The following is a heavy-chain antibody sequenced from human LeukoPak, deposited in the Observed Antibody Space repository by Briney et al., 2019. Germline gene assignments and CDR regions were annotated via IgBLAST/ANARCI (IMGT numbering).Heavy chain of an antibody. Sequence: GGSLRLSRAASGFTFSSYGMHWVRQAPGKGLEWVAFIRYDGSNKYYADSVKGRFTISRENAKNSLYLQMNSLRAGDTAVYYCAREGDSSGWYSFDYWGQGTLVTVSS. D-gene: IGHD6-19*01. CDR3: AREGDSSGWYSFDY. CDR1: GFTFSSYG. J-gene: IGHJ4*02. V-gene: IGHV3-30*02. CDR2: IRYDGSNK.